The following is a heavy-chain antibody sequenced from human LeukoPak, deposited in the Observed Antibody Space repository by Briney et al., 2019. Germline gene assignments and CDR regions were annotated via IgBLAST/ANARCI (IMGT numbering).Heavy chain of an antibody. CDR1: GYTFTSYD. CDR3: AREEDTAMVPGY. J-gene: IGHJ4*02. Sequence: GASVKVSCKASGYTFTSYDINWVRQATGQGLEWMGWMNPNSGNTGYAQKFRGRVTMTRNTSISTAYMELSSLRSEDTAVYYCAREEDTAMVPGYWGQGTLVTVSS. CDR2: MNPNSGNT. V-gene: IGHV1-8*01. D-gene: IGHD5-18*01.